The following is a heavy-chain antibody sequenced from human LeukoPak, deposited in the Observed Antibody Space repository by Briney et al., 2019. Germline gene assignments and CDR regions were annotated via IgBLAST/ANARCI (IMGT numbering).Heavy chain of an antibody. D-gene: IGHD3-10*01. CDR3: ATIMVRGVMYYYGMDV. Sequence: PSETLSLTCAVYGGSFSGYYWSWIRQPPGKGLEWIGEINHSGSTNYNPSPKSRVTISVDTSKNQFSLKLSSVTAADTAVYYCATIMVRGVMYYYGMDVWGQGTTVTVSS. CDR2: INHSGST. V-gene: IGHV4-34*01. J-gene: IGHJ6*02. CDR1: GGSFSGYY.